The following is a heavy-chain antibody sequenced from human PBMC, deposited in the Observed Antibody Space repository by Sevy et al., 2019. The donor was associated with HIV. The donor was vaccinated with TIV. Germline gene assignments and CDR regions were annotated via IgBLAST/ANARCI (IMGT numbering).Heavy chain of an antibody. V-gene: IGHV3-30-3*01. J-gene: IGHJ4*02. CDR1: GFAFRTYA. Sequence: GGSLRLSCAASGFAFRTYAFHWVRQAPGRGLEWVGLISSNGDNDFYANSVRGRFTISRDNSMNTLYLELNNLTPDDTAVYYCARGPEWELTSFLSHWGQGTLVTVSS. D-gene: IGHD3-9*01. CDR2: ISSNGDND. CDR3: ARGPEWELTSFLSH.